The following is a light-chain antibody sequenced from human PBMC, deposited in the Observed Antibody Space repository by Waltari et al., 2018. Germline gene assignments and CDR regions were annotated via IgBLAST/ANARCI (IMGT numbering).Light chain of an antibody. CDR2: RAS. Sequence: EVVMTQSPATLSVSPGERVSLSCRASQRAKTSLAWDQQSPGQAPRLLIYRASTRAAGVPDRFSGSGSGTEFTLTISSLQSEDSAIYYCQQYNIWPWTFGPGTNVDIK. CDR3: QQYNIWPWT. CDR1: QRAKTS. V-gene: IGKV3D-15*01. J-gene: IGKJ1*01.